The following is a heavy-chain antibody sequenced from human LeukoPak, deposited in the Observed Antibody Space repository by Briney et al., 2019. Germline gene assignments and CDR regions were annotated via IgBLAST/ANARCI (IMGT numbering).Heavy chain of an antibody. CDR1: GFTFSSFG. V-gene: IGHV3-74*01. CDR2: INSDESST. Sequence: GGSLRLSCVASGFTFSSFGMNWVRQAPGKGLVWVSHINSDESSTNYADSVKGRFTISRDNAKNTLYLQMNSLRAEDTAVYYCARTGIAARPTVWFDPWGQGTLVTVSS. J-gene: IGHJ5*02. D-gene: IGHD6-6*01. CDR3: ARTGIAARPTVWFDP.